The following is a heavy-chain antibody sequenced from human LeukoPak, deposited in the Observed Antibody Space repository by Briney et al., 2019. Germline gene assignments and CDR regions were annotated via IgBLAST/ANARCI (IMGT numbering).Heavy chain of an antibody. J-gene: IGHJ4*01. Sequence: SVKVSCRASGGTFSSYAISWVRQAPGQGLEWMGGIIPIFGTANYAQKFQGRVTITTDESTSTAYMELSSLRSEDTAVYYCARDRVFDSSSGPHFDYSGPGTLVTVSS. V-gene: IGHV1-69*05. CDR2: IIPIFGTA. CDR1: GGTFSSYA. CDR3: ARDRVFDSSSGPHFDY. D-gene: IGHD6-13*01.